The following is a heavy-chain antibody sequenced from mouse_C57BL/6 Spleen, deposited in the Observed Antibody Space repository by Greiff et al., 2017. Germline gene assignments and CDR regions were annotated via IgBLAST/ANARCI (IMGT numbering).Heavy chain of an antibody. CDR2: IYPGRGNT. D-gene: IGHD2-4*01. V-gene: IGHV1-76*01. CDR3: ARDARYEYDGRGDY. CDR1: GYTFTDYY. J-gene: IGHJ2*01. Sequence: QVQLQQSGAELVRPGASVKLSCKASGYTFTDYYLNWVKQRPGQGLEWIARIYPGRGNTYYNEKFKGKATLTAEKSSSTAYMQLSSLTSEDSAVYCWARDARYEYDGRGDYWGQGTTLTVSS.